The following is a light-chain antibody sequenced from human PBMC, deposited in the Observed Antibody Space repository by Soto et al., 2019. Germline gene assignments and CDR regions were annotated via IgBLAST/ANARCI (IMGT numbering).Light chain of an antibody. CDR3: QQRSNWPRT. Sequence: IVLTQSPATLSSSPGERATLSCRASQGVSSYLAWYQHKPGQAPRLLIYDASNRATGIPARFSGSGSGTDFTLTISSLEPEDFAVYYCQQRSNWPRTFGQGTKVEIK. CDR2: DAS. V-gene: IGKV3-11*01. J-gene: IGKJ1*01. CDR1: QGVSSY.